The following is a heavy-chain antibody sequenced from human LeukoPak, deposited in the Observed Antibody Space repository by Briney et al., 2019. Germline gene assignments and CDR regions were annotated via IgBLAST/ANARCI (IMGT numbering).Heavy chain of an antibody. CDR1: GYSIRNGYS. CDR2: INDGGST. J-gene: IGHJ3*02. V-gene: IGHV4-38-2*01. D-gene: IGHD3-16*01. Sequence: SETLSLTCGVSGYSIRNGYSWDWIRQAPGKGLEWIGSINDGGSTTYNPSLRSRVTISLVTSKNAFSLTLRSVTAADTAVYYRARFDYVWETHGMDAFDMWGHGTMVTVSP. CDR3: ARFDYVWETHGMDAFDM.